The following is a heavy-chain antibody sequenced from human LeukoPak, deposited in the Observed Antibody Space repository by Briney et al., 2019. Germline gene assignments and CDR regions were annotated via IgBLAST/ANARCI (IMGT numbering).Heavy chain of an antibody. D-gene: IGHD5-12*01. J-gene: IGHJ4*02. CDR3: ASSRGYDVGGYFDY. V-gene: IGHV1-3*01. Sequence: FQGRVTITRDTSASTAYMELSSLRSEDTAVYYCASSRGYDVGGYFDYWGQGTLVTVSS.